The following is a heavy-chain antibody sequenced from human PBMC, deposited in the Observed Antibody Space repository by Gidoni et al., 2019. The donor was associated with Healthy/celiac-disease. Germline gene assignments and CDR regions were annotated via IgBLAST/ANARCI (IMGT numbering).Heavy chain of an antibody. J-gene: IGHJ4*02. D-gene: IGHD3-22*01. CDR3: ASWPRGRYYDSSGYHYYFDY. CDR1: GGPISSSNW. V-gene: IGHV4-4*02. CDR2: IYHSGST. Sequence: QVQLQESGPGLVTPSGTLSLTCAVSGGPISSSNWWSWVRQPPGKGLEWIGEIYHSGSTNYNPSLKSRVTISVDKSKNQFSLKLSSVTAADTAVYYCASWPRGRYYDSSGYHYYFDYWGQGTLVTVSS.